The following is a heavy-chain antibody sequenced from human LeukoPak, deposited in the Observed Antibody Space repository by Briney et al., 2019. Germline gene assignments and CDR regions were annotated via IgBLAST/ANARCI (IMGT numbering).Heavy chain of an antibody. CDR2: MNPNSGNI. CDR3: ARGRYYDVLTGYYTDY. J-gene: IGHJ4*02. CDR1: GYTFTSYD. V-gene: IGHV1-8*03. D-gene: IGHD3-9*01. Sequence: GASVKVSCKASGYTFTSYDINWVRQATGQGLERMAWMNPNSGNIGYAQKFQGRVTITRSTSMSTSYMELSSLTSEDTAVYYCARGRYYDVLTGYYTDYWGQGTLVTVSS.